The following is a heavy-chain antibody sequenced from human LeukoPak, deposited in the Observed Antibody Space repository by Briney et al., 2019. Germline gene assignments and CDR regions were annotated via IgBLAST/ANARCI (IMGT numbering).Heavy chain of an antibody. CDR3: ARDIGSQGGMDV. Sequence: GASVKVSCKASGYTFTSYYMHWVRQAPGQGLEWMGIINPSGGSTSYAQKFQGRVTMTRDTSTSTVYMELSSLRSEDTAVYYRARDIGSQGGMDVWGQGTTVTVSS. V-gene: IGHV1-46*03. CDR1: GYTFTSYY. J-gene: IGHJ6*02. CDR2: INPSGGST.